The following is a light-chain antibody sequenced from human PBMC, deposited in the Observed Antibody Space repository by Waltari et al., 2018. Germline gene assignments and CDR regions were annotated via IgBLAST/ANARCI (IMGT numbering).Light chain of an antibody. V-gene: IGKV4-1*01. CDR2: CSS. Sequence: DIVMTQSPDSLAVSLGGRATITCRSSQTILYRSYNKDCLAWHQQKPGQPPKVLIYCSSTRESGVPDRFSGSGSGTEFSLTISSLQPEDVAVYYCQQYCTSPCTFGQGTRLEIK. CDR3: QQYCTSPCT. CDR1: QTILYRSYNKDC. J-gene: IGKJ2*02.